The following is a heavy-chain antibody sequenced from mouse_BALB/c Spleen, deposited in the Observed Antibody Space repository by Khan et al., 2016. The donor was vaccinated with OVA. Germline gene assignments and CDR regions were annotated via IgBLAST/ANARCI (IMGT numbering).Heavy chain of an antibody. CDR3: ARIQGGDFDY. D-gene: IGHD3-2*02. J-gene: IGHJ2*01. V-gene: IGHV3-2*02. Sequence: VQLQQSGPGLVKPSQSLSLTCTVTGYSITSDYAWNWIRQFPGNKLEWMGYISYSGNTKYNPSLKSRISITRDTSKNQFFLQLNFLTIEDTATYYCARIQGGDFDYWGQGTTLTVSS. CDR1: GYSITSDYA. CDR2: ISYSGNT.